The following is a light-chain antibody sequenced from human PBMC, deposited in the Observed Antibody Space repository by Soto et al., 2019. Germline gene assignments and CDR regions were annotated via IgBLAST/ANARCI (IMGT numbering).Light chain of an antibody. V-gene: IGKV3-20*01. CDR1: QSVNDNY. CDR2: GAS. Sequence: EIVLTQSPGTLSLSPRERATLSCRASQSVNDNYLAWYQHKPGQAPRLLIYGASSRAPGIPDRFSGSGSGTDFTLTISRLEPGDFAIYYCQQYAASPRTFGQGTQVEVK. J-gene: IGKJ1*01. CDR3: QQYAASPRT.